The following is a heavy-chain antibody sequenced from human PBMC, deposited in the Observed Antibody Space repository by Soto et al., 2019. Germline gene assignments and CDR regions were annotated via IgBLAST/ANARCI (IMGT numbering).Heavy chain of an antibody. CDR3: ARSPTYYDFWSGYLPGVPNPSGGMDV. Sequence: GASVKVSCKASGYTFTGYYMHWVRQAPGQGLEWMGWINPNSGGTNYAQKFQGWVTMTRDTSISTAYMELSRLRSDDTAVYYCARSPTYYDFWSGYLPGVPNPSGGMDVWGQGTTVTVSS. D-gene: IGHD3-3*01. CDR1: GYTFTGYY. J-gene: IGHJ6*02. CDR2: INPNSGGT. V-gene: IGHV1-2*04.